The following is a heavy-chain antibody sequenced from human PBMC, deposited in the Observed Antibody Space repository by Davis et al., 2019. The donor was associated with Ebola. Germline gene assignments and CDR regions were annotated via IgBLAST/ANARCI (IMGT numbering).Heavy chain of an antibody. V-gene: IGHV3-7*01. CDR2: MKQNGIDT. CDR3: ARDNYNYVGFDN. J-gene: IGHJ4*02. D-gene: IGHD5-24*01. CDR1: GFTVSYRW. Sequence: GESLKISCAASGFTVSYRWMAWVRQAPGKGLEWVATMKQNGIDTYYVDSVKGRFFISRDNTKNSLYLQMNSLTAEDAALYFCARDNYNYVGFDNWGQGTLVSVSS.